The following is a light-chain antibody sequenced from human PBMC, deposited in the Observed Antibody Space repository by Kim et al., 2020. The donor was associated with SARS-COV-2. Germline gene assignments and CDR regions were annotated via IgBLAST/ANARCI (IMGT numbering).Light chain of an antibody. CDR2: DTS. V-gene: IGKV1D-16*01. J-gene: IGKJ4*01. CDR1: QDINNW. Sequence: ASVGDTVTITCRASQDINNWLAWYQQKPEKAPRFLIYDTSKLQSGVPSRFSGGGSGTDFTLTISSLQPEDFATYYCQQYKSFPLSFGGGTKVDIK. CDR3: QQYKSFPLS.